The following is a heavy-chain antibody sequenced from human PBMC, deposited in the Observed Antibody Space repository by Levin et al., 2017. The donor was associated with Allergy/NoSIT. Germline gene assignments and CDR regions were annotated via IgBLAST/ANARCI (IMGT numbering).Heavy chain of an antibody. CDR1: GFTFSSYW. D-gene: IGHD3-10*01. CDR2: IKQDGSEK. J-gene: IGHJ6*02. CDR3: ARMYGSGISGPYYYYGMDV. V-gene: IGHV3-7*01. Sequence: GGSLRLSCAASGFTFSSYWMSWVRQAPGKGLEWVANIKQDGSEKYYVDSVKGRFTISRDNAKNSLYLQMNSLRAEDTAVYYCARMYGSGISGPYYYYGMDVWGQGTTVTVSS.